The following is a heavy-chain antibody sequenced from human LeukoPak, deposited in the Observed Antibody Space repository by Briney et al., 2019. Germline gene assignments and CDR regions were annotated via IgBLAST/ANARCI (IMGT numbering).Heavy chain of an antibody. CDR3: ARDKWLTTTHYFDY. CDR1: GFTFSSYS. CDR2: ISSSSSYI. D-gene: IGHD4-11*01. J-gene: IGHJ4*02. Sequence: GGSLRLSCAASGFTFSSYSMNWVRQAPGKGLVWVSSISSSSSYIYYADSVKGRFTISRDNAKNSVYLQMNSLRAEDTAVYYCARDKWLTTTHYFDYWGQGTLVTVSS. V-gene: IGHV3-21*01.